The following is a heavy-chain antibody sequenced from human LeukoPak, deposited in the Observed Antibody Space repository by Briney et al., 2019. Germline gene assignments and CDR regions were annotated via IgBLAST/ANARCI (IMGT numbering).Heavy chain of an antibody. CDR3: ARVAYGSGSYYTLYYFDY. J-gene: IGHJ4*02. Sequence: ASVKVSCKASGYTFTSYGISWVRQAPGQGLEWMGWISAYNGNTNYAQKLQGRVTMTTDTPTSTAYMELRSLRSDDTAVYYCARVAYGSGSYYTLYYFDYWGQGTLVTVSS. D-gene: IGHD3-10*01. CDR2: ISAYNGNT. CDR1: GYTFTSYG. V-gene: IGHV1-18*01.